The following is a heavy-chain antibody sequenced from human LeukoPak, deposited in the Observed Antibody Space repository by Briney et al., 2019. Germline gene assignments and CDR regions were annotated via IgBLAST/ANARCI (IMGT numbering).Heavy chain of an antibody. V-gene: IGHV3-7*05. CDR2: IKEDGSEK. CDR3: ARWGSNFWSGYYLDY. Sequence: GGSLRLSCAAFGFTFSDYWMSWVRQAPGKGLEWVASIKEDGSEKYYVDSVKGRFTISRESAKNSLFLQMNSLRAEDTAVYYCARWGSNFWSGYYLDYWGQGTLVTVPS. CDR1: GFTFSDYW. D-gene: IGHD3-3*01. J-gene: IGHJ4*02.